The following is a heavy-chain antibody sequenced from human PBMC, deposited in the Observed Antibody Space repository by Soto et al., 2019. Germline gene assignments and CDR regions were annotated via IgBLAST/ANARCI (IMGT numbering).Heavy chain of an antibody. Sequence: VQLVQSGTEVKKPGASVIISCKTSGYTFSTYGITWVRQAPGQGLEWMGWINAYNGKTDYAQKLQDRVTMTADTYANTAYMELRSLKSDDTAVDYCARENWKESPSDDWGQGTLVTVSS. CDR3: ARENWKESPSDD. D-gene: IGHD1-1*01. J-gene: IGHJ4*02. V-gene: IGHV1-18*01. CDR2: INAYNGKT. CDR1: GYTFSTYG.